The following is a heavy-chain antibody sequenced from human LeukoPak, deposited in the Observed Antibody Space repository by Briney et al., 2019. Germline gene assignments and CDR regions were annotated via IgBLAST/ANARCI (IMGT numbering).Heavy chain of an antibody. D-gene: IGHD3-3*01. J-gene: IGHJ4*02. V-gene: IGHV3-7*01. CDR1: GFTFSDYY. CDR3: ATDRGWRTSGYYLYYFEY. Sequence: EPGGSLRLSCAASGFTFSDYYMSWIRQAPGKGLEWVASIKHDGSEKYYVDSVRGRFTISRDNTMNSLYLQMSSLRAEDTAVYYCATDRGWRTSGYYLYYFEYWGQGTLVTFSS. CDR2: IKHDGSEK.